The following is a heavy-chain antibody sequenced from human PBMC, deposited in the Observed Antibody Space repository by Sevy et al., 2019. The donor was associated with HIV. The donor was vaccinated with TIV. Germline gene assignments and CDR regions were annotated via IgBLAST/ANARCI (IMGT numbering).Heavy chain of an antibody. D-gene: IGHD4-17*01. V-gene: IGHV3-11*01. Sequence: GGSLRLSCAASGFTFSDYYMSWIRQAPGKGLEWVSYISSSGSTIYYADSVKGRFTISSDNAKNTLYLQMNSLRAEDTAVYYCARANVDTVTPVYFDYWGQGTLVTVSS. CDR1: GFTFSDYY. CDR2: ISSSGSTI. J-gene: IGHJ4*02. CDR3: ARANVDTVTPVYFDY.